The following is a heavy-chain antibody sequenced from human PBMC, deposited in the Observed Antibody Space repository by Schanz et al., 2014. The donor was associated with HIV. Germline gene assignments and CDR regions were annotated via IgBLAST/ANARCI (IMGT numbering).Heavy chain of an antibody. D-gene: IGHD2-21*01. CDR1: GGTFSSFV. CDR2: IIPVLGKA. J-gene: IGHJ6*02. V-gene: IGHV1-69*01. Sequence: QVHLVQSGAEVKTPGTSVKVSCKASGGTFSSFVIVWVRQAPGQPLEWMGEIIPVLGKANYAQTFQGRLTISADDSTRTTHMELRSLRSEDTAVYYCSRFGVFDLVVHYYGMDVWGQGTTVTVS. CDR3: SRFGVFDLVVHYYGMDV.